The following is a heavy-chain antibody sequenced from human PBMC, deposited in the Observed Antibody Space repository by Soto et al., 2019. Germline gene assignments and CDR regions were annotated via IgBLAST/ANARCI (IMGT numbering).Heavy chain of an antibody. D-gene: IGHD6-13*01. CDR1: GGSFSGYY. V-gene: IGHV4-34*01. CDR3: ARVGVGAAGKGIDY. CDR2: INHSGST. Sequence: SETLSLTCAVYGGSFSGYYWSWIRQPPGKGLEWIGEINHSGSTNYNPSLKSRVTISVDTSKNQFSLKLSSVTAADTAVYYCARVGVGAAGKGIDYWGQGTLVTVSS. J-gene: IGHJ4*02.